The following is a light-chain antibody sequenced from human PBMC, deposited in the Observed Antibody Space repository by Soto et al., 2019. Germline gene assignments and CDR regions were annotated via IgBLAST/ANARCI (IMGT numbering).Light chain of an antibody. V-gene: IGKV1-39*01. Sequence: DIQMTQSPSSLSASVGDTVTITCRASQSISTYLNWYQQIPGKAPKLLIYAASSLQPGVPSTFSGSGSGTDFTLTISSLQPEDFATYYCQQSYSTPRTFGQGTKVDIK. J-gene: IGKJ1*01. CDR1: QSISTY. CDR3: QQSYSTPRT. CDR2: AAS.